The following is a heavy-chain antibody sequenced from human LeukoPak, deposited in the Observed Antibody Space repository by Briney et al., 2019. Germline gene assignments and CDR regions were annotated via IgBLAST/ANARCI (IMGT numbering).Heavy chain of an antibody. CDR3: ARPNNYYDDNGYYNYFDP. J-gene: IGHJ5*02. CDR2: ISANSGKT. CDR1: GYTFSIHG. Sequence: GASVKVSCTTSGYTFSIHGIAWVRQAPGQGLEWMGWISANSGKTYYAQKFQGRVTMTTDTSTSTAYMELRSLGSDDTAVYYCARPNNYYDDNGYYNYFDPWGQGTLVTVSS. D-gene: IGHD3-22*01. V-gene: IGHV1-18*01.